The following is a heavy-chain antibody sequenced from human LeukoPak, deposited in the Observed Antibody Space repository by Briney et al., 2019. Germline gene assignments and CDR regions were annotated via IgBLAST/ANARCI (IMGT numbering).Heavy chain of an antibody. CDR2: INWNGGST. D-gene: IGHD2-15*01. J-gene: IGHJ4*02. V-gene: IGHV3-20*04. Sequence: GGSLRLSCAASGFTFSSYWMSWVRQAPGKGLEWVSSINWNGGSTGYADSVKGRFTISRDNAKKSLYLQMNSLRAEDTALYYCARDSFYCSGGSCYSAYYFDYWGQGSLVAVSS. CDR3: ARDSFYCSGGSCYSAYYFDY. CDR1: GFTFSSYW.